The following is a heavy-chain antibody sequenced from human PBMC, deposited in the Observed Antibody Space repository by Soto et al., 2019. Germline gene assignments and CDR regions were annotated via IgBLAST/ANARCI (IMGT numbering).Heavy chain of an antibody. CDR1: GFTFSSYA. CDR3: ARARDDYGGKRGGYYYYYGMDV. D-gene: IGHD4-17*01. Sequence: PGGSLRLSCAASGFTFSSYAMHWVRQAPGKGLEWVAVISYDGSNKYYADSVKGRFTISRDNSKNTLYLQMNSLRAEDTAVYYCARARDDYGGKRGGYYYYYGMDVWGQGTTVTVSS. CDR2: ISYDGSNK. V-gene: IGHV3-30-3*01. J-gene: IGHJ6*02.